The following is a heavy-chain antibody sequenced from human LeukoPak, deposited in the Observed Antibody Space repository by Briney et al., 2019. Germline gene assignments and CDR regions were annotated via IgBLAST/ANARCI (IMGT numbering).Heavy chain of an antibody. CDR2: IYYSGST. J-gene: IGHJ5*02. Sequence: SETLSLTCTVSGGSISSYYWSWIRQPPEKGLEWIGYIYYSGSTNYNPSLKSRVTISVDTSKNQFSLKLSSVTAADTAVYYCATFYDSSGYYSPLGPWGQGTLVTVSS. CDR3: ATFYDSSGYYSPLGP. CDR1: GGSISSYY. V-gene: IGHV4-59*01. D-gene: IGHD3-22*01.